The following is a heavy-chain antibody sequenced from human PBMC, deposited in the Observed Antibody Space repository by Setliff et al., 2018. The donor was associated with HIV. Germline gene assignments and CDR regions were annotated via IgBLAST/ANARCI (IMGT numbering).Heavy chain of an antibody. D-gene: IGHD5-12*01. Sequence: PSETLSLTCAVSGYSIRSGYYWGWIRQSPGKGLEWIGEINLSRSTDYNPSLKSRVTISVDTSKNQFSLRLSSVTAGDTAVYYCARWGDGYNSYDSWGQGTLVTVSS. CDR1: GYSIRSGYY. CDR3: ARWGDGYNSYDS. J-gene: IGHJ4*02. V-gene: IGHV4-38-2*01. CDR2: INLSRST.